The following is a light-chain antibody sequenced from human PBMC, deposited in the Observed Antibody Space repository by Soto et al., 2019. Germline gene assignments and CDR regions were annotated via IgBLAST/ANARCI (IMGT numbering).Light chain of an antibody. CDR3: QQSYSTPRT. CDR1: QSISSY. Sequence: DIQMTQSSSSLSASVGYRFTITCRASQSISSYLNWYQQKPGKAPKLLIYAASSLQSGVPSRFSGSGSGTDFTLTISSLQPEDFATYYCQQSYSTPRTLGQGTKVDI. CDR2: AAS. V-gene: IGKV1-39*01. J-gene: IGKJ1*01.